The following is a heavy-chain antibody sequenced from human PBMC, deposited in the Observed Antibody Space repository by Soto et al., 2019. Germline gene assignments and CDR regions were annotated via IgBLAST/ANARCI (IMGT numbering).Heavy chain of an antibody. Sequence: QVQLQQWGAGLLKPSETLSLTCAVYGGSFSTYYWSWIRQPAGRGLEWIGEVSHSGSTSYNPSLKSRVTISIDPSKEQFSLRLNSVTAADTAVYYCARMVITLAGESLYDYYGMDVWGQGATVTVSS. J-gene: IGHJ6*02. CDR2: VSHSGST. CDR1: GGSFSTYY. V-gene: IGHV4-34*02. CDR3: ARMVITLAGESLYDYYGMDV. D-gene: IGHD3-22*01.